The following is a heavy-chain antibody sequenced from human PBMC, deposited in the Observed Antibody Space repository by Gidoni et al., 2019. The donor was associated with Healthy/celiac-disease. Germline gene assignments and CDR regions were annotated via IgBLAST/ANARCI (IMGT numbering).Heavy chain of an antibody. CDR2: IYYSGST. V-gene: IGHV4-30-4*01. J-gene: IGHJ4*02. CDR3: ARDHYGSGSYGDYT. D-gene: IGHD3-10*01. CDR1: GGSIRRCDYY. Sequence: QVQLQESGPGLVKPSQTLSLPCTVSGGSIRRCDYYWSWIRQPPGKGLEWIGYIYYSGSTYYNPSLKSRVTISVDTSKNQFSLKLSSVTAADTAVYYCARDHYGSGSYGDYTWGQGTLVTVSS.